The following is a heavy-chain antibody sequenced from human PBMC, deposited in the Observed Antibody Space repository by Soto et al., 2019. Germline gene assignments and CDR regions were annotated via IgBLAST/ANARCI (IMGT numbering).Heavy chain of an antibody. CDR1: GLTFSSYG. Sequence: GGSLRLSCAASGLTFSSYGMNGVRQAPGKGLDCVSVISYAGSNTHSADSVKGRFTISRDNSKNTLYMQMNRLRAEDKAVYYCAKDQWIQLWASKIGMDVWGQGTTVTVSS. V-gene: IGHV3-30*18. CDR2: ISYAGSNT. J-gene: IGHJ6*02. CDR3: AKDQWIQLWASKIGMDV. D-gene: IGHD5-18*01.